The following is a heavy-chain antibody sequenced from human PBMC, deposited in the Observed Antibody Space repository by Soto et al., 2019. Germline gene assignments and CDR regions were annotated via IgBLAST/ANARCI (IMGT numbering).Heavy chain of an antibody. V-gene: IGHV4-4*07. D-gene: IGHD4-17*01. CDR3: ARGGNYGDYSVYCMDV. J-gene: IGHJ6*02. Sequence: SETLSLTCTVSGGSISSYYWSWIRQPAGKGLEWIGRIYTSGSTNYNPSLKSRVTMSVDTSKNQFSLKLSSVTAADTAVYYCARGGNYGDYSVYCMDVWGQGTTVTVSS. CDR2: IYTSGST. CDR1: GGSISSYY.